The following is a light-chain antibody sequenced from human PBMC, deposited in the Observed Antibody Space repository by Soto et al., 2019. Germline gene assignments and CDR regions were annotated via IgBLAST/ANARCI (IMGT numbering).Light chain of an antibody. CDR2: DVS. Sequence: QSALTQPASVSGSPGQSITISCTGTNSDIGGYNYVSWYQQHPGQAPKLMIYDVSNRPTGVFYRFSSSKSGNTASLTISGLPAEDEDDYYCSSYTSRSTLGVFGGGTKLTVL. J-gene: IGLJ2*01. CDR3: SSYTSRSTLGV. V-gene: IGLV2-14*03. CDR1: NSDIGGYNY.